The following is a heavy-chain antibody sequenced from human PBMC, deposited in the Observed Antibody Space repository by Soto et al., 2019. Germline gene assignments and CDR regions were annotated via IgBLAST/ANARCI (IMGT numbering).Heavy chain of an antibody. CDR1: GYTFTSYY. V-gene: IGHV1-46*01. J-gene: IGHJ6*02. Sequence: ASVKVSCKASGYTFTSYYMHWVRQAPGQGLEWMGIINPSGGSTSYAQKFQGRVTMTRDTSTSTVYMELSSLRSEDTALYYCARALEGAAQSYGMDVWGQGTTVTVSS. D-gene: IGHD6-6*01. CDR2: INPSGGST. CDR3: ARALEGAAQSYGMDV.